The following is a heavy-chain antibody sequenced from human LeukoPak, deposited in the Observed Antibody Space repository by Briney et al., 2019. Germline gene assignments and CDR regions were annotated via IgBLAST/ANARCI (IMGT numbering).Heavy chain of an antibody. CDR2: LYYSGST. CDR1: GGSISSYY. Sequence: SETRSLTCTVSGGSISSYYWSWIRQPPGKGLEWIGYLYYSGSTNYNPSLKSRVTISVDTSKNQFSLKLSSVTAADTAVYYCARAIAARPPHTYYYFGMDVWGQGTTVTVSS. D-gene: IGHD6-6*01. CDR3: ARAIAARPPHTYYYFGMDV. J-gene: IGHJ6*02. V-gene: IGHV4-59*01.